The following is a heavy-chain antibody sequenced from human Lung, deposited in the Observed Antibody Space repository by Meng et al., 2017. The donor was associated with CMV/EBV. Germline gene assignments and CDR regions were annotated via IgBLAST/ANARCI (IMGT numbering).Heavy chain of an antibody. D-gene: IGHD2-2*02. V-gene: IGHV1-69*05. CDR3: ARDGPQTPGGRVVPAAIHPELYGMDV. J-gene: IGHJ6*02. CDR2: IIPIFGTA. CDR1: GSTFTSYG. Sequence: SVKVSXKASGSTFTSYGISWVRQAPGQGLEWMGGIIPIFGTANYAQKFQGRVTITTDESTSTAYMELSSLRSEDTAVYYCARDGPQTPGGRVVPAAIHPELYGMDVWGQGTXVTVSS.